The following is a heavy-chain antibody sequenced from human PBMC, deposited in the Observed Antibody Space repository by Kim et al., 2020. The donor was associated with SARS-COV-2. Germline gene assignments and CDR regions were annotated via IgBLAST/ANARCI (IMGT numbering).Heavy chain of an antibody. CDR2: IKQDGSEK. CDR1: GFTFSSYW. V-gene: IGHV3-7*01. Sequence: GGSLRLSCAASGFTFSSYWMSWVRQAPGKGLEWVANIKQDGSEKYYVDSVKGRFTISRDNAKNSLYLQMNSLRAEDTAVYYCARVGMTHEGSYYTHLDYWGQGTLVTVSS. D-gene: IGHD3-10*01. J-gene: IGHJ4*02. CDR3: ARVGMTHEGSYYTHLDY.